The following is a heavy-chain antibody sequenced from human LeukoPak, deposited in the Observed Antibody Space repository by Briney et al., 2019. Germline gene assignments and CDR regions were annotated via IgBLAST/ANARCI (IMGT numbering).Heavy chain of an antibody. Sequence: SSETLSLTCTVSGGSISGSSYYWGWIRQPPGKGLEWIGYIYYSGSTYYNPSLKSRVTISVDTSKNQFSLKLSSVTAADTAVYYCARVYGYDFWSGYYTRDYWGQGTLVTVSS. V-gene: IGHV4-39*07. CDR2: IYYSGST. CDR1: GGSISGSSYY. D-gene: IGHD3-3*01. CDR3: ARVYGYDFWSGYYTRDY. J-gene: IGHJ4*02.